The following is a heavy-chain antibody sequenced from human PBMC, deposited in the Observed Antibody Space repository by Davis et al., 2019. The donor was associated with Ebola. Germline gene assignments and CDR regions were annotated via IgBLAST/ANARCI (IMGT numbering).Heavy chain of an antibody. J-gene: IGHJ4*02. V-gene: IGHV3-23*01. CDR2: ISGSGDST. CDR1: EFTLSNYA. D-gene: IGHD5-24*01. CDR3: VRRGMPTVDY. Sequence: GESLKISCAASEFTLSNYAMSWVRQAPGKGLEWVSAISGSGDSTFNADSVKGRFTISRDNSKNTLSLQMSSLRAEDTAVYYCVRRGMPTVDYWGQGTLVTVSS.